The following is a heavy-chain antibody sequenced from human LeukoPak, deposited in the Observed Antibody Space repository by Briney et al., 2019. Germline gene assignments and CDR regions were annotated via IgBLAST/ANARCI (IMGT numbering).Heavy chain of an antibody. Sequence: GGSLRLSCAASGFTFSDYYMSWIRQAPGKGLEWVSYISISSNYTKYADSVKGRFTVSRDNAKNSLYLQMSSLRAEDTAVYYCAGGTSDYFDYWGQGTLVTVSS. CDR2: ISISSNYT. V-gene: IGHV3-11*03. D-gene: IGHD1-26*01. CDR3: AGGTSDYFDY. CDR1: GFTFSDYY. J-gene: IGHJ4*02.